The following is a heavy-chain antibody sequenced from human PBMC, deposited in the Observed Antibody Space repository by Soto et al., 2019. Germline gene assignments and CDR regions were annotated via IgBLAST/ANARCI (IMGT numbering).Heavy chain of an antibody. CDR3: ASHRGGFDYYYGMDV. CDR2: IIPIFGTA. D-gene: IGHD3-16*01. V-gene: IGHV1-69*06. J-gene: IGHJ6*02. Sequence: GASVKVSCNASGGTFSSYAISWVRQAPGQGLEWMGGIIPIFGTANYAQKFQGRVTITADKSTSTAYMELSSLRSEDTAVYYCASHRGGFDYYYGMDVWGQGTTVNVSS. CDR1: GGTFSSYA.